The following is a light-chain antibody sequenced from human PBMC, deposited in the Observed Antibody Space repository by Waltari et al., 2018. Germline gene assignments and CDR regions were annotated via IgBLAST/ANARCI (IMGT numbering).Light chain of an antibody. CDR3: CSYAGSYTVV. CDR1: SNDVGGYHY. CDR2: DVS. J-gene: IGLJ2*01. V-gene: IGLV2-11*01. Sequence: QSALTQPRSVSGSPGQSVTISCTGTSNDVGGYHYVSWYQQHPGKAPKLMIYDVSKRPSGVPDRFSASKSGNTASLTISGLQAEDEADYYCCSYAGSYTVVFGGGTKLTVL.